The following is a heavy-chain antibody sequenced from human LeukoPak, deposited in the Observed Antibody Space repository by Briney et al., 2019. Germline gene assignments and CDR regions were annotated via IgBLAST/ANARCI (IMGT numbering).Heavy chain of an antibody. D-gene: IGHD2-15*01. Sequence: GGSLRLSCEVSGFTFSKDWMHWVRQAPGKGLLWVSRISGDGTTTNYADSVKGRFTISRDNAKNTLYLQMDSLRAEDTAVYYCAGTWSFDYWGQGTLVTVSS. J-gene: IGHJ4*02. V-gene: IGHV3-74*01. CDR1: GFTFSKDW. CDR2: ISGDGTTT. CDR3: AGTWSFDY.